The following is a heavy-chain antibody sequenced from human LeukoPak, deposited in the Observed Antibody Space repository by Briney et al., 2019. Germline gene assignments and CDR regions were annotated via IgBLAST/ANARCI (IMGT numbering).Heavy chain of an antibody. CDR3: ARAVATTWYCGPYYFDY. CDR2: INPSGGST. V-gene: IGHV1-46*01. CDR1: GYTFTSDD. Sequence: EASAKVSCKASGYTFTSDDMHWVRQAPGQGLEWMGIINPSGGSTSYAQKFQGRVTMTRDMSTSTVYMELSSLRSEDTAVYYCARAVATTWYCGPYYFDYWGQGTLVTVSS. J-gene: IGHJ4*02. D-gene: IGHD5-12*01.